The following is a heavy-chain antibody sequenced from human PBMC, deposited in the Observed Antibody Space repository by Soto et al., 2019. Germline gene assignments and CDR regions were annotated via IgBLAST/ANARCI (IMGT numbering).Heavy chain of an antibody. V-gene: IGHV4-4*07. CDR3: VRDGKKTLRDWFDP. D-gene: IGHD1-1*01. CDR2: IYATGTT. Sequence: SDCMSLTRTVCGASMRFLVGSGTGKEAGKGLEWIGRIYATGTTDYNPSLKSRVMMSVDTSKKQFSLKLRSVTAADTAVYYCVRDGKKTLRDWFDPWGQGISVTLYS. CDR1: GASMRFLV. J-gene: IGHJ5*02.